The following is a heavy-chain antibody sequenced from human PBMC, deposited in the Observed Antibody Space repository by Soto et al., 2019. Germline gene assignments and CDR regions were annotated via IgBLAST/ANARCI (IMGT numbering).Heavy chain of an antibody. CDR3: ARDGTAMARGYYYYEMDV. CDR1: GFTFSSYG. Sequence: GGSLRLSCAASGFTFSSYGMHWVRQAPGKGLEWVALIWYDGTKQYYADSVKGRFTISRDNSKNTLYVQMNSLRAEDTAVYYCARDGTAMARGYYYYEMDVWGQGTTVTVSS. V-gene: IGHV3-33*01. J-gene: IGHJ6*02. D-gene: IGHD5-18*01. CDR2: IWYDGTKQ.